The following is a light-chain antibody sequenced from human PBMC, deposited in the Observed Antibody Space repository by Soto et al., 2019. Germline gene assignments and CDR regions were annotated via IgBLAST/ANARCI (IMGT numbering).Light chain of an antibody. CDR3: QQSYTSSTWT. V-gene: IGKV1-39*01. CDR1: QSISSF. J-gene: IGKJ1*01. CDR2: AAS. Sequence: DIQMTQSPSSLSASVGDRVTITCRASQSISSFLNWYQQKPGKAPNLLIRAASSLQSGVPSRFSGRGSGTDFTLTISSLQPEDFATYYCQQSYTSSTWTFGQGTKVDI.